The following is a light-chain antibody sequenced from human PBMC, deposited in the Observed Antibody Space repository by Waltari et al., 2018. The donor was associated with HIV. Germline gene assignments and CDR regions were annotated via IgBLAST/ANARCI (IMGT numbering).Light chain of an antibody. Sequence: QTVVTQEPSFSVSPGGTVTLTCGLSSASVSTTYYSSWSPQTPGQAPRTLIYSTKSRSSGVPDRFSGSILGNKAALTITGAQADDESHYYCVLHMGSGTWVFGGGTKLTVL. CDR1: SASVSTTYY. CDR2: STK. J-gene: IGLJ3*02. V-gene: IGLV8-61*01. CDR3: VLHMGSGTWV.